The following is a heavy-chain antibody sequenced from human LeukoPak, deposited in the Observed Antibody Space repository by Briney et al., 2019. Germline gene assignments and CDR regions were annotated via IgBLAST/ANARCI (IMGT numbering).Heavy chain of an antibody. Sequence: KPSQTLSPTCAVSGGSISSGGYSWSWIRQPPGKGLEWIGYIYHSGSTYYNPSLKSRVTISVDRSKNQFSLKLSSVTAADTAVYYCARALDTAMACDYWGQGTLVTVSS. CDR1: GGSISSGGYS. V-gene: IGHV4-30-2*01. CDR3: ARALDTAMACDY. J-gene: IGHJ4*02. D-gene: IGHD5-18*01. CDR2: IYHSGST.